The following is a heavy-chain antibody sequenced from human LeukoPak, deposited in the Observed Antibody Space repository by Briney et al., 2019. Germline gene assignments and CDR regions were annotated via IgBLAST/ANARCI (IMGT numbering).Heavy chain of an antibody. CDR2: INSNSGGT. J-gene: IGHJ5*01. CDR3: ARGNYDSRSEWFDS. Sequence: ASVRVSCKTSGYTFTGYFMQWVRQAPGQGLEWLGFINSNSGGTNYAQKFQGRVTMTRDTSISTAYMELSSLASDDTAVYYCARGNYDSRSEWFDSWGQGTLATVSS. D-gene: IGHD3-22*01. V-gene: IGHV1-2*02. CDR1: GYTFTGYF.